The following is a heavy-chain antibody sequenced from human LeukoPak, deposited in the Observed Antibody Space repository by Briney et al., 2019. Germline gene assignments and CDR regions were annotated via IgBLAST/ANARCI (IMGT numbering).Heavy chain of an antibody. V-gene: IGHV4-34*01. J-gene: IGHJ4*02. Sequence: SETLSLTCAVYGGSFSGYYWSWIRQPPGKGLEWIGEINHSGSTNYNPSHKSRVTISVDTSKNQFSLKLSSVTAADTAVYYCARHPRSVAGSPFDYWGQGTLVTVSS. CDR3: ARHPRSVAGSPFDY. CDR1: GGSFSGYY. CDR2: INHSGST. D-gene: IGHD6-19*01.